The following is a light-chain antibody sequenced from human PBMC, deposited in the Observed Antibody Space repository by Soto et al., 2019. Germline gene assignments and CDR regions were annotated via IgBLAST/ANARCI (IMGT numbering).Light chain of an antibody. J-gene: IGLJ1*01. CDR1: NIGIYS. CDR3: QVWDNNGGHNYV. V-gene: IGLV3-21*02. Sequence: SYELTQPPSVSVAPGQTARITCGGNNIGIYSVHWYQQRPGQAPVLVVYDGSDRPSGIPERFSGSNSGNTATLTIGRVEAADEADYYCQVWDNNGGHNYVLGTGTKVTVL. CDR2: DGS.